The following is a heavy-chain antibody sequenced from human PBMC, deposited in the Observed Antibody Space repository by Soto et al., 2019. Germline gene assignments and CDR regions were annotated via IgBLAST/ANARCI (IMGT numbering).Heavy chain of an antibody. Sequence: GGSLRLSCVASGFTVSRNYMTWVRLAPGKGLECVSALHTGGATHYTDSVKGRFTVSRDESKNALVLQMNSLKVEDTAVYYCATGGSKRVRGAIVEVFHLEFWGRGTVVTVSS. V-gene: IGHV3-53*01. CDR3: ATGGSKRVRGAIVEVFHLEF. D-gene: IGHD3-10*01. CDR1: GFTVSRNY. J-gene: IGHJ4*02. CDR2: LHTGGAT.